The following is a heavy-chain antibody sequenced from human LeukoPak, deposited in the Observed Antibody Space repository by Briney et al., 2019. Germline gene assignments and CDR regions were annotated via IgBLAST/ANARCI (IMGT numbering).Heavy chain of an antibody. CDR1: GYTFTGYY. CDR3: ARGGKNVVVITYYFDY. Sequence: WASVKVSCRASGYTFTGYYMHWVRQAPGQGLEWMGWINPNSGGTNYAQKFQGRVTMTRDTSISTAYMELSRLRSDDTAVYYCARGGKNVVVITYYFDYWGQGTLVTVSS. J-gene: IGHJ4*02. V-gene: IGHV1-2*02. D-gene: IGHD3-22*01. CDR2: INPNSGGT.